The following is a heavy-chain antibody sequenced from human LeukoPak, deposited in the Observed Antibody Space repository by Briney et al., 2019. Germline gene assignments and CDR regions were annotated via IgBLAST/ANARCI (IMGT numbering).Heavy chain of an antibody. V-gene: IGHV3-23*01. D-gene: IGHD2-2*01. CDR2: ISGSGGST. Sequence: PGGTLRLSCAASGFTFSSYGMSWVRQAPGKGLEWVSAISGSGGSTYYADSVKGRFTISRDNSKNTLYLQMNSLRAEDTAVYYCAKGSEYQLPNGYYYYYYMDVWGKGTTVTISS. CDR3: AKGSEYQLPNGYYYYYYMDV. CDR1: GFTFSSYG. J-gene: IGHJ6*03.